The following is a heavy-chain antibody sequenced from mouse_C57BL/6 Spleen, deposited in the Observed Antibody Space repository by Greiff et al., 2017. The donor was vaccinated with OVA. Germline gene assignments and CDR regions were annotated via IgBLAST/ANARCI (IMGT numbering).Heavy chain of an antibody. D-gene: IGHD2-4*01. CDR1: GYTFTDYY. V-gene: IGHV1-19*01. CDR2: INPYNGGT. J-gene: IGHJ2*01. CDR3: ARVITHYFDY. Sequence: VQLKQSGPVLVKPGASVKMSCKASGYTFTDYYMNWVKQSHGKSLEWIGVINPYNGGTSYNQKFKGKATLTVDKSSSTAYMELNSLTSEDSAVYYCARVITHYFDYWGQGTTLTVSS.